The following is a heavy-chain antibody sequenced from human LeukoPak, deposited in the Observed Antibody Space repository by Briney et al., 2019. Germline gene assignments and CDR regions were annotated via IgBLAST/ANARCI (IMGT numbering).Heavy chain of an antibody. Sequence: ASVKVSCKASGYPRWTYAITWVRHAPGQGLEWMGWISTSNGHADYAHKFQDRVTMTTDSSTNTAYMELQSLRSDDTAVYYCAGPGNFYYDSWGRGTLVTVSS. J-gene: IGHJ4*02. CDR1: GYPRWTYA. V-gene: IGHV1-18*01. CDR2: ISTSNGHA. D-gene: IGHD1-1*01. CDR3: AGPGNFYYDS.